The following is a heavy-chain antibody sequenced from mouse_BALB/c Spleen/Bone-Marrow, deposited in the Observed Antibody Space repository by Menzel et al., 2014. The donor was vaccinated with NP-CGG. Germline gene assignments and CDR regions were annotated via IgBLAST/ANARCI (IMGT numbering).Heavy chain of an antibody. CDR3: ARHGITRLLDY. D-gene: IGHD2-4*01. Sequence: EVKLVESGGGLVKPGGSLKLSCAASGFTFSSYATSWVRQTPEKRLEWVATISSGGSYTYYPDSVKGRFTISRDNAKNTLYLQMSSLRSEDTAMYYCARHGITRLLDYWGQGTTLTVST. CDR2: ISSGGSYT. CDR1: GFTFSSYA. V-gene: IGHV5-9-3*01. J-gene: IGHJ2*01.